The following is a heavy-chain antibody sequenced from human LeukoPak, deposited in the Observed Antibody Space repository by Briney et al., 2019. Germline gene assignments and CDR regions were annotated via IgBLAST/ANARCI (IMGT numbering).Heavy chain of an antibody. D-gene: IGHD3-10*01. CDR1: GFTFSGSA. CDR2: IRSKANSYAT. V-gene: IGHV3-73*01. Sequence: GGSLRLSCAASGFTFSGSAMHWVRQASGQGLEWVGRIRSKANSYATAYAASVKGRFTISRDDSKNTAYLQMNSLKTEDTAVYYCTRRVSTTYYYGSGSYSFDYWGQGALVTVSS. CDR3: TRRVSTTYYYGSGSYSFDY. J-gene: IGHJ4*02.